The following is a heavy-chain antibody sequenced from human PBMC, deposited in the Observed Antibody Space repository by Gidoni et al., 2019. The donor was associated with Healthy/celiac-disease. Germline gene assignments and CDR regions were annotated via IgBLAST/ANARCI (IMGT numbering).Heavy chain of an antibody. D-gene: IGHD6-13*01. CDR2: MTPNNGNK. CDR3: ARGEWRAAAEDRSGEDY. V-gene: IGHV1-8*01. Sequence: QLQLVPSAPEVTNPGSSVQVSCQSSGYTFTRSHINWVRQATGQAREWTGWMTPNNGNKGYAQKFQGRVTMTRNTSISTAYMELSRLRCEDTAVYYCARGEWRAAAEDRSGEDYWGQGTLVTVSS. J-gene: IGHJ4*02. CDR1: GYTFTRSH.